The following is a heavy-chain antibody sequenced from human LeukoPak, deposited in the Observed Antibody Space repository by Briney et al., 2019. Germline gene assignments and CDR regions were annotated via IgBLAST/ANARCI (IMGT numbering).Heavy chain of an antibody. Sequence: PSETLSLTCTVSGGSITSTSYYWGWIRQPPGKGLEWMGSINYSGNTFYNPSLKGQILITVDTSTNQFSLTLRSVTAADSALYFCARHWTFWGQGILVTVSS. D-gene: IGHD1-1*01. CDR2: INYSGNT. V-gene: IGHV4-39*01. CDR1: GGSITSTSYY. J-gene: IGHJ4*02. CDR3: ARHWTF.